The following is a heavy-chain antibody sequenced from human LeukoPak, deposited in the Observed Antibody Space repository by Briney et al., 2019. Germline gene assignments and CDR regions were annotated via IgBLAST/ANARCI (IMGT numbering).Heavy chain of an antibody. V-gene: IGHV2-5*02. CDR1: GFSLSNSGVG. CDR3: AHSPEASPPAVNYFDY. CDR2: IYWDDDK. D-gene: IGHD2-2*01. Sequence: SGPTLVNPTQTLTLTCTFSGFSLSNSGVGVGWMRRPPGRALEWLALIYWDDDKRYSPSLKSRLTITKDTSKNQVVLTMTNMDPVDTATYYCAHSPEASPPAVNYFDYWGQGTLVTVSS. J-gene: IGHJ4*02.